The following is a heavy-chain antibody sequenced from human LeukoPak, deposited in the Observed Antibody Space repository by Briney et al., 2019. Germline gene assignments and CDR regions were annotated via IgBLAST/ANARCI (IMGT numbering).Heavy chain of an antibody. CDR3: ARGRVRFWSGKYYYYYMDV. V-gene: IGHV1-2*02. CDR2: INPNSGGT. Sequence: GASVKVSCKASGYTFTGYYMHWVRQAPGQGLEWMGWINPNSGGTNYAQKFQGRVTMTRNTSISTAYMELSSLRSEDTAVYYCARGRVRFWSGKYYYYYMDVWGKGTTVTVSS. J-gene: IGHJ6*03. CDR1: GYTFTGYY. D-gene: IGHD3-3*01.